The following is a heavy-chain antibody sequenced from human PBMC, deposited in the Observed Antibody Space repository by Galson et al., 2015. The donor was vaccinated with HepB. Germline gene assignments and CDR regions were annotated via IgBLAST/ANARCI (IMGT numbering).Heavy chain of an antibody. Sequence: SLRLSCAASGFTFSSYAMSWVRQAPGKGLEWVSAISGSGGSTYYADPVKGRFTISRDNSKNTLYLQMNSRRAEDTAVYYCAKGASAVADYFDYWGQGTLVTVSS. J-gene: IGHJ4*02. CDR1: GFTFSSYA. CDR3: AKGASAVADYFDY. CDR2: ISGSGGST. D-gene: IGHD6-19*01. V-gene: IGHV3-23*01.